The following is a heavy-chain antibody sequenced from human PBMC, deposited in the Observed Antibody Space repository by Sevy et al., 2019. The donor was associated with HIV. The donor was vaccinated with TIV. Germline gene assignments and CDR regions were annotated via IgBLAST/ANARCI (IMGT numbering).Heavy chain of an antibody. CDR2: ISGPGALT. J-gene: IGHJ3*02. D-gene: IGHD4-17*01. CDR3: AKGDEPAADYADYVPNAFDI. V-gene: IGHV3-23*01. CDR1: GFTFRSYA. Sequence: GGSLRLSFAVSGFTFRSYAMSWVRQAPGKGLEWVSSISGPGALTYYAESVKGRFTISRDNSKNTLFLQMNSLRAEDTALYYCAKGDEPAADYADYVPNAFDIWGQGTMVTVSS.